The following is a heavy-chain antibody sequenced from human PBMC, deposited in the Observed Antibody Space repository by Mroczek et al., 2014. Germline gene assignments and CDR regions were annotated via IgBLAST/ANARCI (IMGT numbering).Heavy chain of an antibody. CDR1: EYTFYRRT. V-gene: IGHV1-2*02. J-gene: IGHJ4*02. Sequence: SEYTFYRRTICTGWRQAPSDEGTLSGWEWINPNSGGTNYAQKFQGRVTMTRDTSISTAYMELSRLRSDDTAVYYCARLSSGYDMPYVDYWGQGTLVTVSS. CDR2: INPNSGGT. CDR3: ARLSSGYDMPYVDY. D-gene: IGHD5-12*01.